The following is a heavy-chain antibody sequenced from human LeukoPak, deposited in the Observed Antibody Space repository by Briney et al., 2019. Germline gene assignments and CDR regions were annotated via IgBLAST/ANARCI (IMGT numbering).Heavy chain of an antibody. Sequence: SVKVSCKASGGTFSSYAISWVRQAPGQGLEWMGGIIPIFGTANYAQKFQGRVTITTDESTSTAYMELSSLRSEDTAVYYCAREGPSTPEFLGAFDIWGQGTMVTVSS. D-gene: IGHD2-15*01. V-gene: IGHV1-69*05. CDR1: GGTFSSYA. CDR2: IIPIFGTA. J-gene: IGHJ3*02. CDR3: AREGPSTPEFLGAFDI.